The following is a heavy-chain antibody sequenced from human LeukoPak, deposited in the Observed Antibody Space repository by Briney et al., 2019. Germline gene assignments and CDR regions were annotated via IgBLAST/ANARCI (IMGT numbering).Heavy chain of an antibody. CDR3: ARDRIVGATTDAFDI. Sequence: PSETLSLTCAVSGGSGGSISSSNYWSWVRQPPGKGLEWIGYIYHSGSTYYNPSLKSRVTISVDRSKNQFSLKLSSVTAADTAVYYCARDRIVGATTDAFDIWGQGTMVTVSS. CDR2: IYHSGST. CDR1: GGSGGSISSSNY. D-gene: IGHD1-26*01. J-gene: IGHJ3*02. V-gene: IGHV4-4*02.